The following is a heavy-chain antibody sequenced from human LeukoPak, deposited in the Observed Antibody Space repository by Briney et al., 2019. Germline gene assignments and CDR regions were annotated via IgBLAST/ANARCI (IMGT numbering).Heavy chain of an antibody. CDR3: AKEGSSGWHGDY. CDR1: GFTFSSYG. V-gene: IGHV3-30*18. CDR2: ILYDGSNK. Sequence: GGCLRLSCAASGFTFSSYGMLWVRQAPGKGLEWVAIILYDGSNKYYTDSVKGRFTISRDNSENTLYLQMNSLRVEDTAVYYCAKEGSSGWHGDYWGQGTLVTVSS. J-gene: IGHJ4*02. D-gene: IGHD6-19*01.